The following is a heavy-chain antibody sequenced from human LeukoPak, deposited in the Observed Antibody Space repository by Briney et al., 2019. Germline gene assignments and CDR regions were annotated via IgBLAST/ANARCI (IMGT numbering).Heavy chain of an antibody. J-gene: IGHJ3*02. CDR3: ARGLVWRFLLDSRRDSFDI. D-gene: IGHD3-16*01. V-gene: IGHV4-39*01. CDR2: IYYSGST. Sequence: PSETLSLTCTVSGGSISSSSYYWGWIRQPPGKGLEWIGSIYYSGSTYYNPSLKSRVTISVDTSKKQLSLKLSSVTAADTAVHYCARGLVWRFLLDSRRDSFDIWGQGTTITVSS. CDR1: GGSISSSSYY.